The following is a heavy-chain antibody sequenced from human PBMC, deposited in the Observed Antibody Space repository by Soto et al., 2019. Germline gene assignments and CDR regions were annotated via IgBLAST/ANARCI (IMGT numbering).Heavy chain of an antibody. J-gene: IGHJ5*02. CDR1: VGTFSSYA. Sequence: SVKVSCKASVGTFSSYAISWVRHAPGQVLQLMGGIIPIFGTANYAQKFQGRVTITADKSTSTAYMELSSLRSEDTAVYYCVRGSLYNFDSSGTELWFDPWGQGALVTVSS. CDR3: VRGSLYNFDSSGTELWFDP. V-gene: IGHV1-69*06. D-gene: IGHD6-19*01. CDR2: IIPIFGTA.